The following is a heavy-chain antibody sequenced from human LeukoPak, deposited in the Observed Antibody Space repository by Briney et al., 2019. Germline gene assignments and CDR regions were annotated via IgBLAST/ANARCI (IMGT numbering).Heavy chain of an antibody. CDR2: ISPSGHRT. J-gene: IGHJ4*02. CDR1: GFTFTNHP. Sequence: GGSLRLSCAASGFTFTNHPMHWVRQTSGKRLEYVSAISPSGHRTWYADSVKGRFTISRDNSKNTLYLHMSSLRAEDTAVYYCAGGGYWFDYWGQGTLVTVSS. D-gene: IGHD3-22*01. V-gene: IGHV3-64*02. CDR3: AGGGYWFDY.